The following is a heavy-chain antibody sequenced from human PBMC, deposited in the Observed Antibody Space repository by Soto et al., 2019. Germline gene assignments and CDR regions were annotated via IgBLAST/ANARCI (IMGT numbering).Heavy chain of an antibody. CDR2: IYYSGST. J-gene: IGHJ6*02. D-gene: IGHD2-21*02. CDR1: GGSISSGGYY. Sequence: TSETLSLTCTVSGGSISSGGYYWSWIRQHPGKGLEWIGYIYYSGSTYYNPSLKSRVTISVDTSKNQFSLKLSSVTAADTAVHYCAAYCGGDCSSYGMDVWGQGTTVTVSS. CDR3: AAYCGGDCSSYGMDV. V-gene: IGHV4-31*03.